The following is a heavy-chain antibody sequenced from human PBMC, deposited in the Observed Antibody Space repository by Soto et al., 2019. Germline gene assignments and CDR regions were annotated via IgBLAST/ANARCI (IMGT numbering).Heavy chain of an antibody. CDR2: ISISGTYL. J-gene: IGHJ4*02. D-gene: IGHD3-10*01. V-gene: IGHV3-21*01. CDR3: AREGNYHEF. CDR1: GFTFRIYA. Sequence: GGSLRLSCATSGFTFRIYAMNWVRQAPGKGLEWVSSISISGTYLHYADSVEGRFTISRDDAKNSVYLQMNSLRPDDTAVYCCAREGNYHEFWGQGTLVTVSS.